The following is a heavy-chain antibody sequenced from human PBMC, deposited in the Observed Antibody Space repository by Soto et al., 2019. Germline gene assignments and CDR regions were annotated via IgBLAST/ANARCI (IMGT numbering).Heavy chain of an antibody. CDR3: AREPRA. CDR1: GGSISSGGYY. V-gene: IGHV4-31*03. Sequence: QVQLQESGPGLVKPSQTLSLTCTVSGGSISSGGYYWSWIRQHPGKGLEWIGHIYYSGSTHYTPSLKTRVTISVDTSKNQCSLKLSSVAAAHTAMYYCAREPRAWGQGTLVTVSS. CDR2: IYYSGST. J-gene: IGHJ5*02.